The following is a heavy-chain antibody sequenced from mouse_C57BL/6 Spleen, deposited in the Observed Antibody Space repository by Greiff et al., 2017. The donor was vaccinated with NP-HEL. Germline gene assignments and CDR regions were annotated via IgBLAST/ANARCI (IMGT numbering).Heavy chain of an antibody. CDR3: AREGDGYSSWFAY. V-gene: IGHV1-64*01. Sequence: QVQLRQPGAELVKPGASVKLSCKASGYTFTSYWMHWVKQRPGQGLEWIGMIHPNSGSTNYNEKFKSKATLTVDKSSSTAYMQLSSLTSEDSAVYYCAREGDGYSSWFAYWGQGTLVTVSA. D-gene: IGHD2-3*01. CDR1: GYTFTSYW. J-gene: IGHJ3*01. CDR2: IHPNSGST.